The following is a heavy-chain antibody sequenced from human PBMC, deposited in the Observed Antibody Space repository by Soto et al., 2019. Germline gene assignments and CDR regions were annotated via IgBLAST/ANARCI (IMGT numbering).Heavy chain of an antibody. CDR3: ANTYGTGWSHLAY. Sequence: ESLKISCKASGYSFTNYWIGWVRQMPGKGLEWMGIIYPGDSDTRYSPSFQGQVTITVDKSISTAYLQWTSLKASDTAIYYWANTYGTGWSHLAYWGQGTLVTVSS. D-gene: IGHD6-19*01. CDR2: IYPGDSDT. V-gene: IGHV5-51*01. CDR1: GYSFTNYW. J-gene: IGHJ4*02.